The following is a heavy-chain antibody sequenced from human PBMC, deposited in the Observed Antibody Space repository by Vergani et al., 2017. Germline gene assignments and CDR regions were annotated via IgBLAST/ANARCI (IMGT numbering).Heavy chain of an antibody. CDR3: AKYWRGSTDGLPDS. D-gene: IGHD2-8*02. CDR1: GFTFSNFG. J-gene: IGHJ4*02. CDR2: IGKDGINT. V-gene: IGHV3-30*02. Sequence: QVQLVESAGGVVQPGGSLRLSCASSGFTFSNFGMHWIRQAPGKGLEWLAYIGKDGINTRYRDAVKGRCTVSRDNSKDILYLQMDSLRREATALYYCAKYWRGSTDGLPDSWWPGTLVVVSS.